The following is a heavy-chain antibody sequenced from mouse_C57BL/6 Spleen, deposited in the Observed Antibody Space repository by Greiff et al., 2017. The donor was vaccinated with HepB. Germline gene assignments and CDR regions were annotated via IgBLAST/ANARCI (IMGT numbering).Heavy chain of an antibody. Sequence: EVQVVESGGGLVKPGGSLKLSCAASGFTFSSYAMSWVRQTPEKRLEWVATISDGGSYTYYPDNVKGRFTISRDNAKNNLYLQMSHLKAEDTAMYYCARSLREGFAYWGQGTLVTVST. D-gene: IGHD1-2*01. V-gene: IGHV5-4*01. J-gene: IGHJ3*01. CDR1: GFTFSSYA. CDR2: ISDGGSYT. CDR3: ARSLREGFAY.